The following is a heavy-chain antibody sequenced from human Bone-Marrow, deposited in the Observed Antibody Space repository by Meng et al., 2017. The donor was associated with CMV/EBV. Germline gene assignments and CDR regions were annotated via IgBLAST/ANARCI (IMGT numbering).Heavy chain of an antibody. CDR2: ISYDGSNK. CDR1: GFTFSSYG. Sequence: GESLKISCAASGFTFSSYGMHWVRQAPGKVLEWVAVISYDGSNKYYADSVKGRFTISRDNSKNTLYLQMNSLRAEVTAVYYWARDRSDYWGQGTLVTVSS. J-gene: IGHJ4*02. V-gene: IGHV3-30*19. CDR3: ARDRSDY.